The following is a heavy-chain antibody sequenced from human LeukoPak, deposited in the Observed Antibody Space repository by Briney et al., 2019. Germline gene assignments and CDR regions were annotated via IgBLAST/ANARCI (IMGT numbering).Heavy chain of an antibody. V-gene: IGHV4-59*01. CDR3: AGGGYSYGPYTVTHEAYMDV. CDR2: IYYSGST. D-gene: IGHD5-18*01. J-gene: IGHJ6*03. Sequence: PSETLSLTCTVSGVSISSYYWSWIRQPPGKGLEWIGYIYYSGSTNYNPSLKSRVTISVDTSKNQFSLKLSSVTAADTAVYYCAGGGYSYGPYTVTHEAYMDVWGKGTTVTVSS. CDR1: GVSISSYY.